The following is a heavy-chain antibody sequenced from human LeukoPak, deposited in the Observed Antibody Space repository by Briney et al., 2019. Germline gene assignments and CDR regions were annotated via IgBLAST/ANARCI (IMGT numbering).Heavy chain of an antibody. J-gene: IGHJ4*02. Sequence: GGSLRLSCVASGFTFSSYWMSWVRQAPGKGLECVADIKQDGSEKYYVDSVKGRFTISSDNAKNSLYLQMNSLRVEDTAVYYCARGKSGSYGTKGYWGQGTLVTVSS. V-gene: IGHV3-7*01. CDR1: GFTFSSYW. D-gene: IGHD1-26*01. CDR3: ARGKSGSYGTKGY. CDR2: IKQDGSEK.